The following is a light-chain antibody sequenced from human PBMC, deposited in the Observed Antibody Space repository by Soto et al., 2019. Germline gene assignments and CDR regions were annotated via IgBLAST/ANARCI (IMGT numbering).Light chain of an antibody. CDR2: EVS. V-gene: IGLV2-23*02. CDR3: CSYAGSSTFYV. J-gene: IGLJ1*01. Sequence: QSALTQPASVSGSPGQSITISCTGTSSDVGSYNLISWYQQYPGKAPKLMIYEVSKRPSGVSNRFSGSKSGNTASLTISGLQAEDEADYYCCSYAGSSTFYVFGTGTKVT. CDR1: SSDVGSYNL.